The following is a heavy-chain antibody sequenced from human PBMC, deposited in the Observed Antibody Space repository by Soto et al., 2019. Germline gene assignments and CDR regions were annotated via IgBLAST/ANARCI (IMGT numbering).Heavy chain of an antibody. Sequence: ASVKVSCKASGGTFSSYAISWVRQAPGQGLEWMGGIIPIFGTANYAQKFQGRVTITADESTSTAYMELSSLRSEDTAVYYCASQGDCSSTSCYTYYYGMDVWGQGTTVTVSS. V-gene: IGHV1-69*13. D-gene: IGHD2-2*02. CDR3: ASQGDCSSTSCYTYYYGMDV. CDR2: IIPIFGTA. CDR1: GGTFSSYA. J-gene: IGHJ6*02.